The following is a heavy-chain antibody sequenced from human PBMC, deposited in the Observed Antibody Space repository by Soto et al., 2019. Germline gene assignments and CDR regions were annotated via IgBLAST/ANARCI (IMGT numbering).Heavy chain of an antibody. V-gene: IGHV1-18*01. Sequence: ASVKVSCKASGYTFPKYGVSWVRQAPGQGLELMGWISAYNGDTKYTQKIQGRDTMKTDTSTSTAYMELRSLRSDDTAVYYCARERMVTRDFDYWGQGTLVTVS. CDR1: GYTFPKYG. J-gene: IGHJ4*02. CDR3: ARERMVTRDFDY. CDR2: ISAYNGDT. D-gene: IGHD2-21*02.